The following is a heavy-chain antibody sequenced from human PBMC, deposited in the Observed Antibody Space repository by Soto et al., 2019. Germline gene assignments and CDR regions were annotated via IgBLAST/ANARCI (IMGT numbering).Heavy chain of an antibody. Sequence: QVQLVQSGAEVKKPGSSVKVSCKASGGTFSSYAISWVRQAPGQGLEWMGGIIPIFGTANYAQKFQGRVTMTADESXXTXYXXLSSLRSEDTAVYYCARGENHDYVWGSYRYRWFDPWGQGTLVTVSS. J-gene: IGHJ5*02. CDR2: IIPIFGTA. CDR1: GGTFSSYA. D-gene: IGHD3-16*02. V-gene: IGHV1-69*12. CDR3: ARGENHDYVWGSYRYRWFDP.